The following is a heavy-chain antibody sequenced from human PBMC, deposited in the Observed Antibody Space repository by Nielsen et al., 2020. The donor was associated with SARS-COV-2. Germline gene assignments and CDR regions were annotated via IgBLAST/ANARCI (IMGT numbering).Heavy chain of an antibody. CDR3: ARETSSGYSPFPFDY. J-gene: IGHJ4*02. CDR2: INPNSGGT. CDR1: GYTLTELS. V-gene: IGHV1-2*02. D-gene: IGHD3-22*01. Sequence: ASVKVSCKVSGYTLTELSMHWVRQAPGKGLEWMGWINPNSGGTNYAQKFQGRVTMTRDTSTSTVYMELSSLRSEDTAVYYCARETSSGYSPFPFDYWGQGTLVTVSS.